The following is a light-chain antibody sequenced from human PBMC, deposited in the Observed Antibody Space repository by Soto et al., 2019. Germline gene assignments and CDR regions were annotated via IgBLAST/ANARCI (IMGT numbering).Light chain of an antibody. V-gene: IGKV3-11*01. J-gene: IGKJ2*01. CDR2: DAS. Sequence: EIVLTQSPATLSLSPGERATLSCRASQSVSIYLAWYQQKPGQAPRLLIYDASNRATGIPARFSGSGSGTDFTLTISSLEPEDFAVYYCQQRTSWPPKYTFGQGTKLEIK. CDR1: QSVSIY. CDR3: QQRTSWPPKYT.